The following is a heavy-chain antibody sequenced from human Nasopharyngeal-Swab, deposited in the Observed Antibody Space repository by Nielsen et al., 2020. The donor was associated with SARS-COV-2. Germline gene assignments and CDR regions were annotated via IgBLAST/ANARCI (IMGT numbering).Heavy chain of an antibody. V-gene: IGHV3-30*14. J-gene: IGHJ1*01. CDR2: IAYDGRNK. CDR3: ARDLGGGYCTTTNCPGS. CDR1: GFGFSNYA. D-gene: IGHD2-2*01. Sequence: GESLKISCAASGFGFSNYAMHWVRQAPGKGLEWVAVIAYDGRNKYYADSVKGRFSISRDSSTNTLYLQMNNVRAEDTAVYYCARDLGGGYCTTTNCPGSWGQGTLVTVSS.